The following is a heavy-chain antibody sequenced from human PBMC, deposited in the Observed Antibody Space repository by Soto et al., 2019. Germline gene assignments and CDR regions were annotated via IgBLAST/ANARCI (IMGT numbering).Heavy chain of an antibody. CDR3: AKSPNFYCSSPNCYKYYFDH. V-gene: IGHV3-30*18. D-gene: IGHD2-2*02. Sequence: GGSLRLSCAASGFTFNTYGMHWVRQAPGKGLEWVAVISYDGSEKYYVDSVKGRFTISKDNSKNTLYLQMNSLRPEDTAVYYCAKSPNFYCSSPNCYKYYFDHWGQGTRVTISS. J-gene: IGHJ4*02. CDR2: ISYDGSEK. CDR1: GFTFNTYG.